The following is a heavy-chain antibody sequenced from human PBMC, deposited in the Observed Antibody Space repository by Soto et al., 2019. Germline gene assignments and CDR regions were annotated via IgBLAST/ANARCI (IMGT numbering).Heavy chain of an antibody. D-gene: IGHD6-19*01. CDR1: GFSLSSNA. CDR3: ARLAGGWYFDY. CDR2: ISYDGSNK. V-gene: IGHV3-30-3*01. Sequence: GFLRVCCAASGFSLSSNAMLWVRQTPGKGLEWVAVISYDGSNKYYADSVKGRFTISRDNSKNTFFLQMNSLGTDDTAVYYCARLAGGWYFDYWGQGTLVTVSS. J-gene: IGHJ4*02.